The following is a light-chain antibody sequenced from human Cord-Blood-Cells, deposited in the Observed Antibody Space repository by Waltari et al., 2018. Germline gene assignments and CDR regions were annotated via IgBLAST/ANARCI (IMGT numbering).Light chain of an antibody. CDR3: SSYTSSSTLDVV. J-gene: IGLJ2*01. CDR2: DFS. CDR1: SSDVGGYNY. Sequence: QSALTQPASVSGSPGQSITISCTGTSSDVGGYNYVSWYQQPPAKAPKHMIYDFSNRPSGVSNRFSGSKSGNTASLTISGLQAEDEADYYCSSYTSSSTLDVVFGGGTKLTVL. V-gene: IGLV2-14*01.